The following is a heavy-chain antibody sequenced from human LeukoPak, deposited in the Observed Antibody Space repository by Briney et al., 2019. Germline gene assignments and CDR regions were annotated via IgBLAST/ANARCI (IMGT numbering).Heavy chain of an antibody. Sequence: GGSLRLSCAASRFTFSSYWMSWVRQAPGKGLEWVANIKKDGSEKYYVDSVKGRFTITRDNAKTSLYLQMNSLRAEDTAVYYCARHLSGVTGYTYGRGIDYWGQGTLVTVSS. J-gene: IGHJ4*02. V-gene: IGHV3-7*01. D-gene: IGHD5-18*01. CDR2: IKKDGSEK. CDR1: RFTFSSYW. CDR3: ARHLSGVTGYTYGRGIDY.